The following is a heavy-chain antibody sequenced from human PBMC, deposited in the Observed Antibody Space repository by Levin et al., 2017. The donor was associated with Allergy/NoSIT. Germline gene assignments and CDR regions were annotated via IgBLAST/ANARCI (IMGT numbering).Heavy chain of an antibody. D-gene: IGHD5-18*01. V-gene: IGHV3-48*03. CDR3: ARDDSRYNYYGMDV. J-gene: IGHJ6*02. CDR2: ISSSGGTI. Sequence: GGSLRLSCAVSGFTFSSYEMNWVRQAPGKGLEWVSYISSSGGTIYYADSVKGRFTISRDNAKNSLFLQMNSLRAEDTAIYYCARDDSRYNYYGMDVWGQGTTVTVSS. CDR1: GFTFSSYE.